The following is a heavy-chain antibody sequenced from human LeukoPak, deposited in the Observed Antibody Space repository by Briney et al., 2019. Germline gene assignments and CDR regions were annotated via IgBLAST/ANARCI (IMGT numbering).Heavy chain of an antibody. Sequence: SETLSLTCTVSGGSISSSSFYWGWIRQPPGKGLEWIGSIYYSGSTYYNPSLKSRATISVDTSKNQFSLKLSSVTAADTAVYYCARGYSGSHDYWGQGTLVTVSS. D-gene: IGHD1-26*01. CDR2: IYYSGST. CDR1: GGSISSSSFY. J-gene: IGHJ4*02. V-gene: IGHV4-39*01. CDR3: ARGYSGSHDY.